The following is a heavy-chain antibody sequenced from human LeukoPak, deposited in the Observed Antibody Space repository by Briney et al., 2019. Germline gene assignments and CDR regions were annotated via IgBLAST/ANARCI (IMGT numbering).Heavy chain of an antibody. CDR3: TRDFQGRFYYHVDV. J-gene: IGHJ6*03. Sequence: GGSLRLSCAASGFSFSSYWMGWVRQAPGRGLEWVANMNQDGSEIYYVDSVKGRLTISRDNAKNSLYLQMNSLRAEDTGVYYCTRDFQGRFYYHVDVWGKGTTVTVSS. CDR2: MNQDGSEI. CDR1: GFSFSSYW. V-gene: IGHV3-7*01. D-gene: IGHD3-10*01.